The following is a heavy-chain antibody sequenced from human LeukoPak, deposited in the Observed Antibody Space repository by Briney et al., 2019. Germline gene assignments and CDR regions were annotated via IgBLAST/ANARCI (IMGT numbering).Heavy chain of an antibody. D-gene: IGHD6-13*01. CDR1: GFTFRSYW. CDR3: TSDFHRTAGH. J-gene: IGHJ4*02. CDR2: INREGNEK. Sequence: GGSLRLSCAVSGFTFRSYWISWVRQAPGKGLEWVANINREGNEKYYVDSVKGRFTISRDNAKNSLYLQMNSLRAEDTAVYYCTSDFHRTAGHWGQGTLVIVSS. V-gene: IGHV3-7*01.